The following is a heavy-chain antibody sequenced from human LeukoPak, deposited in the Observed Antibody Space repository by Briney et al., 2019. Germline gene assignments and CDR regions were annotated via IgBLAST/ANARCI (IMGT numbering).Heavy chain of an antibody. V-gene: IGHV3-7*03. CDR2: IKQDGSEK. D-gene: IGHD2-2*01. J-gene: IGHJ6*03. Sequence: QPGGSLRLSCAASGFTFSRYWMTWVRQAPGKGLEWVANIKQDGSEKYYVDSVKGRFTISRDNAKNSLYLQMNSLRAEDTAVYYCARDSVGCSSTSCYYYYYYYMDVWGKGTTVTISS. CDR3: ARDSVGCSSTSCYYYYYYYMDV. CDR1: GFTFSRYW.